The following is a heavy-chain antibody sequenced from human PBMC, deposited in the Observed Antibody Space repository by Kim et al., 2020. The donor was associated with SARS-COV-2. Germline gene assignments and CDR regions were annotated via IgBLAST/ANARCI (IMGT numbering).Heavy chain of an antibody. D-gene: IGHD7-27*01. J-gene: IGHJ4*02. CDR3: ARSFVTGDSLRVDY. Sequence: ASVKVSCKASGYTFTSYAMNWVRQAPGQGLEWMGWINTNTGNPTYAQGFTGRFVFSLDTSVSTAYLQISSLKAEDTAVYYCARSFVTGDSLRVDYWGQGTLVTVSS. CDR2: INTNTGNP. V-gene: IGHV7-4-1*02. CDR1: GYTFTSYA.